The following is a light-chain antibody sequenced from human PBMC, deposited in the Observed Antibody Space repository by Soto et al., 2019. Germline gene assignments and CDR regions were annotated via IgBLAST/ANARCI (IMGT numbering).Light chain of an antibody. CDR1: QSISYY. Sequence: DIQMTQSPPSLSASVGDRVTITCRASQSISYYLNWYQQKPGKAPKLLIYASSSLQSGVPSRFSGSGSGTDFTLTISSLQPEDFATYYCQQSYITPPITFGPGTKVDL. CDR3: QQSYITPPIT. J-gene: IGKJ3*01. CDR2: ASS. V-gene: IGKV1-39*01.